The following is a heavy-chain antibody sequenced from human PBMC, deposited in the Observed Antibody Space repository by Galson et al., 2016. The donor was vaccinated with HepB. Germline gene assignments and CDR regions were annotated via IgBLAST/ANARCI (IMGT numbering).Heavy chain of an antibody. D-gene: IGHD2-21*02. CDR2: IIPVPRTP. V-gene: IGHV1-69*13. Sequence: SVKVSCKASGGTFSNYRIDWVRQAPGQGLEWMGGIIPVPRTPNYAQKFQVRVTITADESTSSSYMEVSSLKSEDTAVYYCARGGPSNQALLFPEPLRTWGQGTLVTVSS. CDR1: GGTFSNYR. J-gene: IGHJ4*02. CDR3: ARGGPSNQALLFPEPLRT.